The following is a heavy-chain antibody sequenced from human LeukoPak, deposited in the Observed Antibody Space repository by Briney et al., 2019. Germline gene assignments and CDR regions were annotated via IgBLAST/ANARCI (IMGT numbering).Heavy chain of an antibody. CDR3: ARDHHYDSRGYSNDY. V-gene: IGHV3-7*01. CDR1: GFTFSTYW. Sequence: PGGSLRLSCAVSGFTFSTYWMTWVRQAPGKGLECVATIKTDGSETYYVDSVKGRFTVSRDNAKNSLYLQMNSLRAEDTAVYYCARDHHYDSRGYSNDYWGQGTLVTVSS. CDR2: IKTDGSET. J-gene: IGHJ4*02. D-gene: IGHD3-22*01.